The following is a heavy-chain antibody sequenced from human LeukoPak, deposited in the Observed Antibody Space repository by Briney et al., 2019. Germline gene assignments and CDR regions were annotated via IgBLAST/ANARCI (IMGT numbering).Heavy chain of an antibody. CDR3: ARALYLMEEYCSGGSCYSPYIWFDP. CDR2: IYYSGST. D-gene: IGHD2-15*01. Sequence: SETLSLTCTVSGGSISSYYWSWIRQPPGKGLEWIGYIYYSGSTNYNPSLKSRVTISVDTSKNQFSLKLSSVTAADTAVYYCARALYLMEEYCSGGSCYSPYIWFDPWGQGTLVTVSS. V-gene: IGHV4-59*01. CDR1: GGSISSYY. J-gene: IGHJ5*02.